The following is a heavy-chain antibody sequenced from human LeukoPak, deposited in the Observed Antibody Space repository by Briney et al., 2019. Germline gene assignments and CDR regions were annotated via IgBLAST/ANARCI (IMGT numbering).Heavy chain of an antibody. CDR3: ARAAAGTMWFDP. CDR2: ISSSGSTI. Sequence: GGSLRLSCAASGFTFSSYEMNWVRQAPGKGLEWVSYISSSGSTIYYADSVKGRFTISRDNAKNSLYLQMNSLRAEDTAVYYCARAAAGTMWFDPWGQGTLVTVSS. V-gene: IGHV3-48*03. CDR1: GFTFSSYE. J-gene: IGHJ5*02. D-gene: IGHD6-13*01.